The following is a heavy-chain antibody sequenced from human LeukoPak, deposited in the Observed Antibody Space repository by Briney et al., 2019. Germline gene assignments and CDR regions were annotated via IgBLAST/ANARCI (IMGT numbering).Heavy chain of an antibody. V-gene: IGHV4-4*07. Sequence: SETLSLTCTVSGGSISSYYWSWIRQAAGKGLEWIGRIYTSGSTRYNPSLESRVTTSLDTSKNQFSLKLTSVTAADTAVYYCAGEVFGSGWGRDSWGQGTLVTVSS. D-gene: IGHD6-19*01. CDR1: GGSISSYY. CDR2: IYTSGST. J-gene: IGHJ4*02. CDR3: AGEVFGSGWGRDS.